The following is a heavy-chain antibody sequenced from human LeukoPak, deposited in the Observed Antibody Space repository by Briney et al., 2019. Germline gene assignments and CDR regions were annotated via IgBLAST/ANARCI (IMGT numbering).Heavy chain of an antibody. V-gene: IGHV3-23*01. CDR1: GFTFSSYA. CDR3: AKDGQPSTRSYLCTNGICYEDY. J-gene: IGHJ4*02. Sequence: GGSLRPSCEVSGFTFSSYAIAWVRQAPGGGMEWGSSISGRVGYTYYRDSGQGRSTISRPNYKKTPYSKTARLRAEGPAVNFCAKDGQPSTRSYLCTNGICYEDYWGQGTLVSASS. D-gene: IGHD2-8*01. CDR2: ISGRVGYT.